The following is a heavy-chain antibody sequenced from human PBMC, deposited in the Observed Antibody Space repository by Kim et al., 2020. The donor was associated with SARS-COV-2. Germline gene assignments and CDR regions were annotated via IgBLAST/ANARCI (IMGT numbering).Heavy chain of an antibody. CDR1: GFTFSSYA. J-gene: IGHJ3*02. CDR2: ISYDGSNK. V-gene: IGHV3-30*04. CDR3: ARGWDPRYCSGGSCHDAFDI. Sequence: GGSLRLSCAASGFTFSSYAMHWVRQAPGKGLEWVAVISYDGSNKYYVDSVKGRFTISRDNSKNTLYLQMNSLRAEDTAVYYCARGWDPRYCSGGSCHDAFDIWGQGTMVTVSS. D-gene: IGHD2-15*01.